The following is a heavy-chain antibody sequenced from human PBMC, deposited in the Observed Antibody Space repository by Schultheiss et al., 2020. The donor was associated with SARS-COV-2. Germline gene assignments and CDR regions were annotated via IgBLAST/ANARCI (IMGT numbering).Heavy chain of an antibody. CDR3: ARDGMAAALNYYYYYMDV. J-gene: IGHJ6*03. D-gene: IGHD2-15*01. Sequence: SCAASGFTFSRYRMNWVRQAPGKGLEWVSSISSSSSYIYYADSVKGRFTISRDNSKNTLYLQMNSLRAEDTAVYYCARDGMAAALNYYYYYMDVWGKGTTVTVSS. CDR1: GFTFSRYR. V-gene: IGHV3-21*01. CDR2: ISSSSSYI.